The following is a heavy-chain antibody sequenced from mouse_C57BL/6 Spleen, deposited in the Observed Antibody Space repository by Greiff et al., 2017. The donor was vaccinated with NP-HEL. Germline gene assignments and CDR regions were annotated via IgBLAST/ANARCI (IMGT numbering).Heavy chain of an antibody. J-gene: IGHJ2*01. Sequence: EVQLQQSGPELVKPGASVKISCKASGYSFTGYYMHWVKQSSEKSLEWIGEINPSTGGTSYNQKFKGKATLTVDKSSSTAYMQLKSLTSEDSAVYYCARRYYGSSFDYWGKGTTLTVSS. D-gene: IGHD1-1*01. CDR3: ARRYYGSSFDY. CDR2: INPSTGGT. CDR1: GYSFTGYY. V-gene: IGHV1-43*01.